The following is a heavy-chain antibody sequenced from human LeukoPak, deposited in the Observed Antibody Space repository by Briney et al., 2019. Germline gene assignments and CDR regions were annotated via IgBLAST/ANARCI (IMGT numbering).Heavy chain of an antibody. CDR1: GYSLTSYW. Sequence: GESLKISCKGSGYSLTSYWIGWVRQMPGKGLEWMGIIYPGDSDTRYSPSFQGQVTISADKSISTAYLQWSSLKASDTAMYYCARDATSSSWYLQGGKDYWGQGTLVTVSS. CDR3: ARDATSSSWYLQGGKDY. J-gene: IGHJ4*02. D-gene: IGHD6-13*01. CDR2: IYPGDSDT. V-gene: IGHV5-51*01.